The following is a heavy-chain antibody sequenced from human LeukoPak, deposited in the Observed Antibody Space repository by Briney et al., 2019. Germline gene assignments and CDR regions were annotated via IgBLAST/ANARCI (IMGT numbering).Heavy chain of an antibody. CDR1: GFTFSSYW. CDR2: ISGSGGST. CDR3: AKGTIGRFGEFSY. D-gene: IGHD3-10*01. Sequence: GGSLRLSCAASGFTFSSYWMSWVRQAPGKGLEWVSAISGSGGSTYYADSVKGRFTISRDNSKNTLYLQMNSLRAEDTAVYYCAKGTIGRFGEFSYWGQGTLVTVSS. J-gene: IGHJ4*02. V-gene: IGHV3-23*01.